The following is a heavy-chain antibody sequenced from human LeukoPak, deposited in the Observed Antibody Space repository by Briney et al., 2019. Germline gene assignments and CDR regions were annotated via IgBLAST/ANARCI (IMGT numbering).Heavy chain of an antibody. CDR1: GGSISSGGYY. Sequence: SETLSLTCTVFGGSISSGGYYWSWIRQHPGKGLEWIGYIYYSGSTYYNPSLKSRVTISVDTSKNQFSLKLSSVTAADTAVYYCARGITISDDNWFDPWGQGTLVTVSS. CDR2: IYYSGST. D-gene: IGHD3-3*01. CDR3: ARGITISDDNWFDP. J-gene: IGHJ5*02. V-gene: IGHV4-31*03.